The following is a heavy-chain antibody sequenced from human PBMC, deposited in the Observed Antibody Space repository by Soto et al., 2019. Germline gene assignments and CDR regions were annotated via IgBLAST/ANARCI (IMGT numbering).Heavy chain of an antibody. CDR1: GGSFSGYY. V-gene: IGHV4-34*01. Sequence: KTSETLSLTCAVYGGSFSGYYWSWIRQPPGKGLEWIGEINPSESTNYNPSLKSRVTISVDTSKNPFSLELSSVTAADTAVYYCARGGGFGFSWFDSWGQGTLVTVSS. J-gene: IGHJ5*01. D-gene: IGHD3-10*01. CDR3: ARGGGFGFSWFDS. CDR2: INPSEST.